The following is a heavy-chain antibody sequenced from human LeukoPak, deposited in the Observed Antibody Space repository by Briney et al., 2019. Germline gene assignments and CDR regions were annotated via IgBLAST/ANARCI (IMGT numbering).Heavy chain of an antibody. Sequence: ASVKVSCKASGYTFTGYYMHWVRQAPGRGLEWMGWINPNSGGTKYAQKFQGRVTMTRDTSINTAYMDLSRLRSDGTAVYYCARERRYCSSIRCRGENWFDPWGQGTLLTVFS. CDR3: ARERRYCSSIRCRGENWFDP. D-gene: IGHD2-2*01. V-gene: IGHV1-2*02. CDR2: INPNSGGT. J-gene: IGHJ5*02. CDR1: GYTFTGYY.